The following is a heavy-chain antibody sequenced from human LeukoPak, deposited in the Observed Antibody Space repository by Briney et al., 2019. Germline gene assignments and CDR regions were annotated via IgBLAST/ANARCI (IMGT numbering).Heavy chain of an antibody. CDR2: TNYKSQWYT. J-gene: IGHJ4*02. D-gene: IGHD6-19*01. V-gene: IGHV6-1*01. Sequence: SQTLSLTCAISGDSVSSNSVAWNLIRQSPSRGLEWLGRTNYKSQWYTDYAVSVKSRITITPDTSKNQFSLQLNSVTPEDTAVYYCARGSTSGIDYWGQGTLVTVSS. CDR1: GDSVSSNSVA. CDR3: ARGSTSGIDY.